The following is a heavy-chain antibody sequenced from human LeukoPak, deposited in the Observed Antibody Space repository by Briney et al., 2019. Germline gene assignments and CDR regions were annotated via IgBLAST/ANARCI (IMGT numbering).Heavy chain of an antibody. V-gene: IGHV4-59*08. CDR3: ARASPGGPFDY. D-gene: IGHD2-8*02. J-gene: IGHJ4*02. Sequence: SETLSLTCTVSGGSISSYYWSWFRHPPGKALEWIGYISNTGSTKYNPSLRSRVTTSGDTSKNQFSLKLTSVTAADTAVYYCARASPGGPFDYWGQGTQVTVSS. CDR2: ISNTGST. CDR1: GGSISSYY.